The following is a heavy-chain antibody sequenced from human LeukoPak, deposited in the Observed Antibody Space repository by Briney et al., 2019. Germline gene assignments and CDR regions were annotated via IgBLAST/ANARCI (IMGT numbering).Heavy chain of an antibody. Sequence: PGGSLRLSCAASEFTFYYYWMTWVRQAPGKGLEWVANIKQDGSEKYYADSVKGRFTIPRDNAKNTLSLQMNSLRAEDTALYYCARGYSGSYSGPFDYWGQGTLVTVSS. D-gene: IGHD1-26*01. CDR3: ARGYSGSYSGPFDY. CDR2: IKQDGSEK. V-gene: IGHV3-7*04. CDR1: EFTFYYYW. J-gene: IGHJ4*02.